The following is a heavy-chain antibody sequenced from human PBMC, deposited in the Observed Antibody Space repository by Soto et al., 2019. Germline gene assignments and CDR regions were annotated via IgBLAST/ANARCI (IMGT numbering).Heavy chain of an antibody. D-gene: IGHD2-8*01. J-gene: IGHJ4*02. Sequence: EVQLVESGGGLVQPGGSLRLSCAASGFTFKSFWMHWVRQVPGTGLEWVARMDIDGSTTSYADSVQGRLTISTDNAKNPLDSQMDSLRPEDTAVYYCARPCRGVTLAYSWGQGTLVTVSS. V-gene: IGHV3-74*01. CDR3: ARPCRGVTLAYS. CDR1: GFTFKSFW. CDR2: MDIDGSTT.